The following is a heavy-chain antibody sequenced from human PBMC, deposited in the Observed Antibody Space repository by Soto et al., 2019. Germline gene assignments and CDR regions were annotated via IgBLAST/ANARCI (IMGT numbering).Heavy chain of an antibody. J-gene: IGHJ4*02. CDR1: GLAISLKTYN. Sequence: QLLPETVSGLAISLKTYNWCAIRQPPGKGLEWLGSIYYSGSTYYNPSLKSRVTISVDTSKNQFSLQLSSVTAAHTAVYYCARISIAARRFDSGGQGTMVTVSS. CDR3: ARISIAARRFDS. CDR2: IYYSGST. V-gene: IGHV4-39*01. D-gene: IGHD6-6*01.